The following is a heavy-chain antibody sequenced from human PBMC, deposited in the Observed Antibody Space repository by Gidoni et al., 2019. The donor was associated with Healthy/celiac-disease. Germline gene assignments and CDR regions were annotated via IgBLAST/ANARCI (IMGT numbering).Heavy chain of an antibody. CDR3: ARGTRFGVVIPRYFDY. Sequence: QVQLQQWGAGLLKPSETLSLTCAVYGGSFSGYYWSWIRQPPGKGLEWIGEINHSGSTNYNPSLKSRVTISVDTSKNQFSLKLSSVTAADTAVYYCARGTRFGVVIPRYFDYWGQGTLVTVSS. V-gene: IGHV4-34*01. CDR2: INHSGST. D-gene: IGHD3-3*01. CDR1: GGSFSGYY. J-gene: IGHJ4*02.